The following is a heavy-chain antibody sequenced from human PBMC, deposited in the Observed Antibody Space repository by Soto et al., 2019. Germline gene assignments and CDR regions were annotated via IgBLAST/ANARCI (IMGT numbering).Heavy chain of an antibody. V-gene: IGHV4-30-2*01. CDR2: IYHSGST. CDR1: GGSISSGGYS. CDR3: AGVRPGSGSYAWFDP. Sequence: QLQLQESGSGLVKPSQTLSLTCAVSGGSISSGGYSWSWIRQPPGKGLEWIGYIYHSGSTYYNPSRTSRVTIXXDXSXXQCSLKLSSVTAADTAVYYCAGVRPGSGSYAWFDPWGQGTLVTVSS. D-gene: IGHD3-10*01. J-gene: IGHJ5*02.